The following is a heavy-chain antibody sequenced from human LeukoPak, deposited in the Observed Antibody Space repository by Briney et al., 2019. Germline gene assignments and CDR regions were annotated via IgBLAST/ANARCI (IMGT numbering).Heavy chain of an antibody. CDR1: GFTFSSYW. V-gene: IGHV3-7*03. D-gene: IGHD6-25*01. CDR3: AKETHGYYFDY. Sequence: GGSLRLSCAASGFTFSSYWMSWVRQAPGKGLEWVANIKQDESGKYYVDSVKGRFTISRDNSKNTLYLQMNSLRAEDTAVYYCAKETHGYYFDYWGQGTLVTVSS. J-gene: IGHJ4*02. CDR2: IKQDESGK.